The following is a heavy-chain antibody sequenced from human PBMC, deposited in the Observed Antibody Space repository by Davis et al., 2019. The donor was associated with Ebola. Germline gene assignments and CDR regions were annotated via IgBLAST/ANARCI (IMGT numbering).Heavy chain of an antibody. V-gene: IGHV3-11*01. CDR3: ARGRHQTEGRWLQQH. CDR2: ISGSRSTI. D-gene: IGHD5-24*01. J-gene: IGHJ1*01. CDR1: GFTFSDYY. Sequence: GESLKISCAASGFTFSDYYMSWIRQAPGKGLEWISYISGSRSTIYYADSVKGRFTISRDNAKNSLYLQMNSLRAEDTAVYYCARGRHQTEGRWLQQHWGQGTLVTVSS.